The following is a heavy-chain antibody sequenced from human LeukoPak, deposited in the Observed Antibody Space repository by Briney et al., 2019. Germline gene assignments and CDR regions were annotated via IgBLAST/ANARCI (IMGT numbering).Heavy chain of an antibody. J-gene: IGHJ6*02. V-gene: IGHV3-53*01. Sequence: PGGSLRLSCAASGFTVSSNYMSWVRQAPGKGLEWVSVIYSGGSTYYADSVKGRFTISRDNSKNTLYLQMNSLRAEDTAVYYCARDSITMVRGRDIYGMDVWGQGTTVTVSS. CDR2: IYSGGST. D-gene: IGHD3-10*01. CDR1: GFTVSSNY. CDR3: ARDSITMVRGRDIYGMDV.